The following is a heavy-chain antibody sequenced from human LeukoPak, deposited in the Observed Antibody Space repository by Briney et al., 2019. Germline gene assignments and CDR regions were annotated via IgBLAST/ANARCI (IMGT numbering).Heavy chain of an antibody. Sequence: ASVKVSCKASGYTFTSYGISWVRQAPGQGLEWMGWISAYNGNTNYAQKLQGRVTMTTDTSTSTAYMELRSLRSDDTAVYYCARYQTEGIQLWLRYYYGMDVWGQGTTVTVSS. CDR3: ARYQTEGIQLWLRYYYGMDV. J-gene: IGHJ6*02. V-gene: IGHV1-18*01. CDR2: ISAYNGNT. D-gene: IGHD5-18*01. CDR1: GYTFTSYG.